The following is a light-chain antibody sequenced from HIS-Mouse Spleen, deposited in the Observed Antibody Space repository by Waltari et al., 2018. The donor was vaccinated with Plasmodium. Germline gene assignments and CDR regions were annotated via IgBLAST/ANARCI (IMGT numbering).Light chain of an antibody. J-gene: IGLJ2*01. CDR1: KLGDKY. CDR2: QDS. V-gene: IGLV3-1*01. CDR3: QAWDSSTVV. Sequence: SYELTQPPSVSVSPGQTASITCSGDKLGDKYACWYQQKPGQSPVLVIYQDSKRTTGGPWRFSGSNPGNTATLTISRTQAMDEADYYCQAWDSSTVVFGGGTKLTGL.